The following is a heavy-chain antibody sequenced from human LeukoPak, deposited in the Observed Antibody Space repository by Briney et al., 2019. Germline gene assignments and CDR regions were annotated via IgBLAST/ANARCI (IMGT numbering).Heavy chain of an antibody. V-gene: IGHV3-7*01. D-gene: IGHD1-1*01. CDR1: GFTFSSYW. Sequence: GGSLRLSCAASGFTFSSYWMSWVRQAPGKGLEWVANIKQDGSEKYYVDSVKGRFTISRDNAKNSLYLQMNSLRAEDTAVYYCVSGTYYYYYMDVWGKGTTVTVSS. CDR2: IKQDGSEK. CDR3: VSGTYYYYYMDV. J-gene: IGHJ6*03.